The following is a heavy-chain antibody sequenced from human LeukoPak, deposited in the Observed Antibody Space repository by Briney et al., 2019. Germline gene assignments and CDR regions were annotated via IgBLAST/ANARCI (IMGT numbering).Heavy chain of an antibody. CDR1: GFTFSSYW. J-gene: IGHJ4*02. D-gene: IGHD3-16*02. CDR3: ARSGYDYVWGSYRPDYYFDY. CDR2: IKQDGSEK. Sequence: GGSLRLSCAASGFTFSSYWMSWVRQAPGKGLEWVANIKQDGSEKYYVDSVKGRFTISRDNAKNSLYLQMNSLRAEDTAVYYCARSGYDYVWGSYRPDYYFDYWGQGTLVTVSS. V-gene: IGHV3-7*03.